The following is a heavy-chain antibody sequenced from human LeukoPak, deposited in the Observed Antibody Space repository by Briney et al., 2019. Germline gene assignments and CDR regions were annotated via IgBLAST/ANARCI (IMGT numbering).Heavy chain of an antibody. D-gene: IGHD6-19*01. Sequence: SETLSLTCAVYGGSFSGYYWSWIRQPPGKGLEWIGEINHSGSTNYNPSLKSRVTISVDTSKNQFSLKLSSVTAADTAVYYCARRLAEAVAGFYYYYYYMDVWGKGTTVTISS. CDR1: GGSFSGYY. CDR3: ARRLAEAVAGFYYYYYYMDV. CDR2: INHSGST. J-gene: IGHJ6*03. V-gene: IGHV4-34*01.